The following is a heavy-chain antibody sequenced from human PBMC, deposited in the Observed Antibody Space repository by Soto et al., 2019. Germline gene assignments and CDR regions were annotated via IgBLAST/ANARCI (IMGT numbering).Heavy chain of an antibody. CDR3: ARGYCSGGTCYRFNFDY. V-gene: IGHV4-59*01. D-gene: IGHD2-15*01. CDR2: INYSGST. J-gene: IGHJ4*02. Sequence: SETLSLTCTVSGGSINSYYWSWIRQPPGKGLEWIGYINYSGSTNYNPSLKSRVTISVDTSKNQFSLNLSSVTAADTAVYYCARGYCSGGTCYRFNFDYWGQGTLVTVSS. CDR1: GGSINSYY.